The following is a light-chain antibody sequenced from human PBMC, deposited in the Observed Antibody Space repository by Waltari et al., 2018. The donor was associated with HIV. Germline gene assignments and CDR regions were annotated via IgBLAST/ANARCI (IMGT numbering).Light chain of an antibody. Sequence: SSELTQDPSVSVALSQTVRITCQGDSLRTYYETWYQQKPRQAPVIVIYGKNNRLSGIPDRFSGSSSGDTASLTITGAQAEDEADYYCSSRDSSGTHVLFGGGTKLTVL. CDR3: SSRDSSGTHVL. V-gene: IGLV3-19*01. CDR2: GKN. J-gene: IGLJ2*01. CDR1: SLRTYY.